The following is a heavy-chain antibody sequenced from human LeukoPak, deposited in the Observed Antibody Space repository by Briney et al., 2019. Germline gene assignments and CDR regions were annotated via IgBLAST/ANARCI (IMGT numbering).Heavy chain of an antibody. J-gene: IGHJ4*02. D-gene: IGHD3-9*01. Sequence: GASVKVSCKASGYTFTSYDINWVRQATGQGLEWMGWMNPNSGNTGYAQKFQGRVTMTRNTSISTAYMELSSLRSEDTAVYYCARGPTTYYDIFTGYYTHPFDYWGQGTLVTVSS. CDR2: MNPNSGNT. V-gene: IGHV1-8*01. CDR3: ARGPTTYYDIFTGYYTHPFDY. CDR1: GYTFTSYD.